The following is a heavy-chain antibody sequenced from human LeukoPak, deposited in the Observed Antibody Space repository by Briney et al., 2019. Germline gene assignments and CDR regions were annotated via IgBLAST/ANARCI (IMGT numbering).Heavy chain of an antibody. CDR3: ASKGGYQPTS. V-gene: IGHV4-34*01. CDR1: GGSFSGYY. CDR2: INHSGST. D-gene: IGHD2-2*01. J-gene: IGHJ4*02. Sequence: SETLSLTCAVYGGSFSGYYWSWIRQPPGKGLEWIGEINHSGSTNYNPSLKSRVTISVDTSKNQFSLKLSSVTAADTAVYYCASKGGYQPTSWGQGTLVTVSS.